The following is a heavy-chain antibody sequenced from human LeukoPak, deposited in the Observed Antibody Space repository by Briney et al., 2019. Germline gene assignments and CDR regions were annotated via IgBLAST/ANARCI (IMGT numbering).Heavy chain of an antibody. V-gene: IGHV4-4*02. J-gene: IGHJ4*02. CDR1: GGSISSNNW. Sequence: PSETLSLTCAVSGGSISSNNWWSWVRQPPGKGLEWIGEIYHSGSTNYNPSLKSRVTISVDTSKNQFSLKLSSVTAADTAVYYCARGLIAARLFDYWGQGTLVTVSS. D-gene: IGHD6-6*01. CDR3: ARGLIAARLFDY. CDR2: IYHSGST.